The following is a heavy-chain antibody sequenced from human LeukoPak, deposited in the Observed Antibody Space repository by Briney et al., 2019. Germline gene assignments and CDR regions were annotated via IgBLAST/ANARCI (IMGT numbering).Heavy chain of an antibody. D-gene: IGHD3-22*01. CDR1: GFMVSDYW. CDR3: ARYYYDSSGFDY. Sequence: GGSLRLSCAASGFMVSDYWMTWVRQAPGKGLEWVANINEDGSVEHYVDSVKGRFTISRDYAKNSLYLQVNSLRAEDTAVYYCARYYYDSSGFDYWGQGTLVTVSS. J-gene: IGHJ4*02. V-gene: IGHV3-7*01. CDR2: INEDGSVE.